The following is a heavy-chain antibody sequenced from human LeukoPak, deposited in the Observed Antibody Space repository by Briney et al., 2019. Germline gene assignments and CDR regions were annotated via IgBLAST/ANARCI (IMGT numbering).Heavy chain of an antibody. D-gene: IGHD5-18*01. Sequence: SETLSLTCSVSGVSISSYYWSWIRQPPGKGLEWIGYIYYTGSTNYNPSLKSRVTLSADTSKNQLSLRLSSVTAADTAVYYCTTIKRGNIFGYFDFWGQGILVTVSS. CDR3: TTIKRGNIFGYFDF. CDR1: GVSISSYY. V-gene: IGHV4-59*01. J-gene: IGHJ4*02. CDR2: IYYTGST.